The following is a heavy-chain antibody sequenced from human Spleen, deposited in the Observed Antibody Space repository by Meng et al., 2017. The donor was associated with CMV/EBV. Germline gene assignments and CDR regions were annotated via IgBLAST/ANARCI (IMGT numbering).Heavy chain of an antibody. J-gene: IGHJ6*02. CDR3: ARGRNPGALYYYYYGMDV. Sequence: LRLSCTVSGGSIRSIDYYWSWIRRPPGKGLEWIGFIYYNGDTYYNPSLKSRVTISVDTSKNQFSLKLSSVTAADTAVYYCARGRNPGALYYYYYGMDVWGQGTTVTVSS. CDR2: IYYNGDT. V-gene: IGHV4-30-4*08. CDR1: GGSIRSIDYY.